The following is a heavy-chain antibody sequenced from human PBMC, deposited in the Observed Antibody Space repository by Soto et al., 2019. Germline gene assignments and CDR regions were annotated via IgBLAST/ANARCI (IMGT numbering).Heavy chain of an antibody. CDR1: GFTFSSYA. CDR2: ISYDGSNK. V-gene: IGHV3-30-3*01. CDR3: ARDCSGGSCYDY. Sequence: QVQLVESGGGVVQPGRSLRLSCAASGFTFSSYAMHWVRQAPGKGLEWVAVISYDGSNKYYADSVKGRFTISRDNSKNTLYLQMNRLRAEDTAVYYCARDCSGGSCYDYWGQGTLVTVSS. D-gene: IGHD2-15*01. J-gene: IGHJ4*02.